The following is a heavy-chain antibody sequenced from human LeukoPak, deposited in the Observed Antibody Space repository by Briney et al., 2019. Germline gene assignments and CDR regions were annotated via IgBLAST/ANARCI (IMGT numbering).Heavy chain of an antibody. CDR2: IYYSGST. J-gene: IGHJ4*02. Sequence: PSETLSLTCTVSGGSISSYYWSWIRQPPGKGLEWIGYIYYSGSTNYNPSLKSRVTISVDTSKNQFSLKLSSVTAADTAVYYCARGGGGYFPFDYWGQGTLVTVSS. V-gene: IGHV4-59*01. CDR1: GGSISSYY. CDR3: ARGGGGYFPFDY. D-gene: IGHD6-13*01.